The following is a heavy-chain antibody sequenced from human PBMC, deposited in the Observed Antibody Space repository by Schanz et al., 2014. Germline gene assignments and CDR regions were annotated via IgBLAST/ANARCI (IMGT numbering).Heavy chain of an antibody. V-gene: IGHV3-23*04. D-gene: IGHD3-22*01. CDR1: GFTVSSDH. CDR2: LSGSGGST. Sequence: EVQLVESGGGFVQPGGSLGLSCVVSGFTVSSDHMSWVRQAPGKGLEWVSALSGSGGSTYYADSVKGRFTMSRDNSKNTLHLQVTSLRAEDTAVYYCAKGRRGYFDSSGSYWGTFDFWGQGTLVSVSS. J-gene: IGHJ4*02. CDR3: AKGRRGYFDSSGSYWGTFDF.